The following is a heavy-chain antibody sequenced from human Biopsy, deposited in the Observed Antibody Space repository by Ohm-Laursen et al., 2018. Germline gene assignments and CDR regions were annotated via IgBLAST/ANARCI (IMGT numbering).Heavy chain of an antibody. V-gene: IGHV1-69*04. Sequence: GASVKVSCKASGDTFSRSAFFWVRQAPGQGLVYLGRIIPIVGITNHAQTFQGRITLTADKSTFMVYMELSRLRSDDTAIYYCARGGSGSGYYGMDVWGQGATVNVSS. CDR3: ARGGSGSGYYGMDV. J-gene: IGHJ6*02. D-gene: IGHD3-10*01. CDR2: IIPIVGIT. CDR1: GDTFSRSA.